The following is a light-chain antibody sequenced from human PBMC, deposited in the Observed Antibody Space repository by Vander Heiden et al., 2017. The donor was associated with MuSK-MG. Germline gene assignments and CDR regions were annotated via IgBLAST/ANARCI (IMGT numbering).Light chain of an antibody. J-gene: IGKJ3*01. Sequence: DIQLTQSPSFLSASVGDRVTITCRASQGISSYLAWFQQKPGKAPKLLIYAASTLQSGVPSRFSGSASGTEFTLTISSLQPEDFATYYCQQLNSYPRFTFGHGTKVDIK. CDR3: QQLNSYPRFT. CDR2: AAS. CDR1: QGISSY. V-gene: IGKV1-9*01.